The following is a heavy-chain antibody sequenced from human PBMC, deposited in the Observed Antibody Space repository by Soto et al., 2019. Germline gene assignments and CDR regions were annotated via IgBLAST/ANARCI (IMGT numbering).Heavy chain of an antibody. J-gene: IGHJ4*02. CDR2: INQDESRK. CDR1: GLTFSNYW. V-gene: IGHV3-7*03. D-gene: IGHD2-21*01. CDR3: ATDILIRDY. Sequence: GGSLRLSCVASGLTFSNYWMTWVRQAPGKGLEWVANINQDESRKNYVDSVKGRFIISRDNAKNSLYLQMNSLTADDTGVYYCATDILIRDYWGQGTRVTVSS.